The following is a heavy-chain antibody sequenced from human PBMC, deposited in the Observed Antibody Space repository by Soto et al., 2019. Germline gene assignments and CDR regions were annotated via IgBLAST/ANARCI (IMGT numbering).Heavy chain of an antibody. CDR2: INTNTGDA. Sequence: ASVKVSCKASGYTFTSYGMYWVRQAPGQGLEWMGWINTNTGDATYAQGFTGRFGFSVDTSVGAAYLHSCSIEAEDTAVYYCARVGLPGPTIYFYGMGGWGEGATVTV. CDR1: GYTFTSYG. D-gene: IGHD5-12*01. V-gene: IGHV7-4-1*01. J-gene: IGHJ6*02. CDR3: ARVGLPGPTIYFYGMGG.